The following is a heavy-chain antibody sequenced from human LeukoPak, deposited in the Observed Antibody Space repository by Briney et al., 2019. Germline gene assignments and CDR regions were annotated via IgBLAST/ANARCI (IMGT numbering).Heavy chain of an antibody. CDR1: GGSISSYY. V-gene: IGHV4-59*01. Sequence: SETLSLTCTVSGGSISSYYWSWIRQPPGKGLEWIGYIYYSGSTNYNPSLKSRVTISVDTSKNQFSLKLSSVTAADTAVYYCARTAYCSSTSCYRERAYYYYYMDVWGKGTTVTVSS. D-gene: IGHD2-2*02. J-gene: IGHJ6*03. CDR3: ARTAYCSSTSCYRERAYYYYYMDV. CDR2: IYYSGST.